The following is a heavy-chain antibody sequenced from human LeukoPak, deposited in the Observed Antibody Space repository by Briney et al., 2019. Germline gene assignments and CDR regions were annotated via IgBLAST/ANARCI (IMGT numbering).Heavy chain of an antibody. Sequence: PETLSLTCTVSGGSISSYYWTWARQPPGEGLELIGYILYNGGTNYNPAPKSRVTLSADTPKNQISLKPSSVTAGDTAVYFCARGTAAASGSFDYWGQGTRVTVSS. V-gene: IGHV4-59*08. CDR1: GGSISSYY. CDR2: ILYNGGT. J-gene: IGHJ4*02. D-gene: IGHD1-14*01. CDR3: ARGTAAASGSFDY.